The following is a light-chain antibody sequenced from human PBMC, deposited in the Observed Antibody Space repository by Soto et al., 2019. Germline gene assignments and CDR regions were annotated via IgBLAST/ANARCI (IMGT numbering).Light chain of an antibody. J-gene: IGKJ1*01. Sequence: DIQMTQSPSTLSASVGDRVTITCRASQNIVTWLAWYQQKPGKAPKLLIYKASSLESGVPSRFSGGGSGTEFTLTVSSLQPDDFATYYCQQYNSYSWTFGQGTKVEI. CDR3: QQYNSYSWT. CDR2: KAS. CDR1: QNIVTW. V-gene: IGKV1-5*03.